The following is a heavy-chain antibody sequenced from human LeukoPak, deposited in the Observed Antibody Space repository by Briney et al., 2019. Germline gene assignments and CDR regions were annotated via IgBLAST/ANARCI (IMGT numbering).Heavy chain of an antibody. CDR2: IYYSGST. CDR1: GGSISSYY. Sequence: SETLSLTCTVSGGSISSYYWSWLRQPPGKGLEWLGYIYYSGSTNYNPSLKSRVTISVDTSKNQLSLKLSSVTAADTAVYYCARVPDPSVNYYYGMDVWGKGTTVTVSS. D-gene: IGHD4-17*01. CDR3: ARVPDPSVNYYYGMDV. V-gene: IGHV4-59*01. J-gene: IGHJ6*04.